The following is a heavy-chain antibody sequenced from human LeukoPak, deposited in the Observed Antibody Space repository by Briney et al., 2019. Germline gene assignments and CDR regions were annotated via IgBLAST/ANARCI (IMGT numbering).Heavy chain of an antibody. CDR3: ARGQDYGSSGYKGPFDY. CDR1: GGTFSGYY. CDR2: INHSGST. Sequence: SETLSLTCAVYGGTFSGYYWSWIRQPPGKGLEGIGEINHSGSTNYNPSLKSRVTISVDTSKNQFSLKLSSVTAADTAVYYCARGQDYGSSGYKGPFDYWGQGTLVTVSS. D-gene: IGHD3-22*01. V-gene: IGHV4-34*01. J-gene: IGHJ4*02.